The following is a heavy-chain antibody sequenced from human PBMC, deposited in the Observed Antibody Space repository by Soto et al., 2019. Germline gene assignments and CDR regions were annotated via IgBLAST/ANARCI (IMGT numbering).Heavy chain of an antibody. CDR2: IIPIFGSG. Sequence: QVQLVQSGAEVKKPGSSVKVSCKASGDPFSSYAISWVRQAPGQGLEWMGGIIPIFGSGNYAQKFQGRLTVTADESTSTVYMELSSLRSEDTAMYFCARDESKRGWYRHLDSWGQGTLVTVSS. CDR3: ARDESKRGWYRHLDS. CDR1: GDPFSSYA. D-gene: IGHD6-19*01. V-gene: IGHV1-69*12. J-gene: IGHJ4*02.